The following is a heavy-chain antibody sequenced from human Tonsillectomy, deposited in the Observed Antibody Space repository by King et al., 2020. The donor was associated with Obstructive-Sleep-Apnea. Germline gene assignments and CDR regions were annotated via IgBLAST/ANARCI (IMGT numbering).Heavy chain of an antibody. J-gene: IGHJ4*02. CDR2: IYYSGST. D-gene: IGHD4-17*01. CDR3: AAGGPLIFYGDYVNY. CDR1: GGSISSSSYY. Sequence: QLQESGPGLVKPSETLSLTCTVSGGSISSSSYYWGWIRQPPGKGLEWIGSIYYSGSTYYNPSLKSRVTISVDPSKNQFSLKLSSVTAADTAVYYCAAGGPLIFYGDYVNYWGQGTLVTVSS. V-gene: IGHV4-39*07.